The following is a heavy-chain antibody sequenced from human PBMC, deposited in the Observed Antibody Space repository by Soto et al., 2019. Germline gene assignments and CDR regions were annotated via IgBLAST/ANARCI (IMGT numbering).Heavy chain of an antibody. CDR1: GFTFSSYG. D-gene: IGHD3-22*01. CDR3: AGDDYDSSGYYYVDY. J-gene: IGHJ4*02. Sequence: QVQLVESGGGVVQPGRSLRLSCAASGFTFSSYGMHWVRQAPGKGLEWVAVIWYDGSNKYYADSLKGRFTISRDNSKKTLYLQVNSMRAEDKAVYFCAGDDYDSSGYYYVDYWGQGTLVTVSS. V-gene: IGHV3-33*01. CDR2: IWYDGSNK.